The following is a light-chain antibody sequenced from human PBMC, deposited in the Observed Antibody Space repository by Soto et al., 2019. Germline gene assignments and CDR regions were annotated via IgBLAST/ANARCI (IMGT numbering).Light chain of an antibody. V-gene: IGKV4-1*01. Sequence: DIVMTQSPDSLAVSLGERATINCKSSQSVLYSSNNKNYLAWYQQKPGQPPKLLIYWASTRESGVPDRFSGSWSGTDFTLTISSLQAEDVAVYYCQQYYSTPFPFGPGTKVDIK. J-gene: IGKJ3*01. CDR2: WAS. CDR1: QSVLYSSNNKNY. CDR3: QQYYSTPFP.